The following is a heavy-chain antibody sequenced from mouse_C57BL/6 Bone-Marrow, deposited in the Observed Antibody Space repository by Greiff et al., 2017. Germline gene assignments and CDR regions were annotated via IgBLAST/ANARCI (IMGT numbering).Heavy chain of an antibody. CDR1: GYTFTDYY. CDR2: IYPGSGNT. Sequence: QVQLQQSGAALVRPGASVKLSCKASGYTFTDYYINWVKQRPGQGLEWIARIYPGSGNTYYNEKFKGKATLTAEKSSSTAYMQLSSLTSEDSAVYFCARDFTTVVPYPMDYWGQGTSVTVSS. CDR3: ARDFTTVVPYPMDY. J-gene: IGHJ4*01. V-gene: IGHV1-76*01. D-gene: IGHD1-1*01.